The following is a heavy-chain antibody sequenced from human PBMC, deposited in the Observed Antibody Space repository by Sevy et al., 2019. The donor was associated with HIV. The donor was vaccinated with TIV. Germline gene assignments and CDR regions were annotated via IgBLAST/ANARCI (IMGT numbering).Heavy chain of an antibody. Sequence: LTCAASGFTGTYMNWVRQAPGKGLEWVSIIYSGGSTYYTDSVKGRFTISRDNSKNTVYLQMDSLRAEDTAVYYCASGGYGSGSIDYWGQGTLVTVSS. CDR2: IYSGGST. CDR1: GFTGTY. J-gene: IGHJ4*02. V-gene: IGHV3-53*01. D-gene: IGHD3-10*01. CDR3: ASGGYGSGSIDY.